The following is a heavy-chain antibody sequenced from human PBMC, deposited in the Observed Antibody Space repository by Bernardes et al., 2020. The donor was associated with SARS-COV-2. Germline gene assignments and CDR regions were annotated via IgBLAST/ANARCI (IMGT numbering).Heavy chain of an antibody. CDR2: LSGSGGNT. CDR3: AKVVATYGLVDPFDY. V-gene: IGHV3-23*01. CDR1: GFTFSSYP. Sequence: GGSLRLSCVASGFTFSSYPMAWVRQAPGKGLEWVSALSGSGGNTYYSDSVKGRFTISRDNFKNTLYLHMYSLRAEDTALYYCAKVVATYGLVDPFDYWGQGTLVTVSS. D-gene: IGHD2-2*03. J-gene: IGHJ4*02.